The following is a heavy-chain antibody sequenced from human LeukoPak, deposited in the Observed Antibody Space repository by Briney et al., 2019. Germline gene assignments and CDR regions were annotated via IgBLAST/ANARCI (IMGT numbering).Heavy chain of an antibody. Sequence: PSETLSLTCAVYGGSFSGYYWSWIRQPPGKGLEWIGEINHSGSTNYNPSLKSRVTISVDTSKNQFSLKLSSVTAADTAVYYCASARDYDSSGYYYVRGSQRFDYWGQGTLVTVSS. CDR3: ASARDYDSSGYYYVRGSQRFDY. CDR1: GGSFSGYY. CDR2: INHSGST. V-gene: IGHV4-34*01. D-gene: IGHD3-22*01. J-gene: IGHJ4*02.